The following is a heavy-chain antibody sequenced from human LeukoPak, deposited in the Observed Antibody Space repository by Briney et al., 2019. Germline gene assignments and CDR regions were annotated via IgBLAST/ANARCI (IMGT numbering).Heavy chain of an antibody. Sequence: SETLSLTCTVSGGSISSSSYYWGWIRQPPGKGLEWIGSIYYSGSTYYNPSLKSRVTISVDTSKNQFSLKLSSVTAADTAVYYCARLGTGTTFGKQTSDYWGQGTLVTVSS. V-gene: IGHV4-39*01. CDR3: ARLGTGTTFGKQTSDY. D-gene: IGHD1-7*01. J-gene: IGHJ4*02. CDR1: GGSISSSSYY. CDR2: IYYSGST.